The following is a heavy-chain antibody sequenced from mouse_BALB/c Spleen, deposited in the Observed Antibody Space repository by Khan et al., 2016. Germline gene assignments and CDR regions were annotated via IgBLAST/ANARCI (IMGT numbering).Heavy chain of an antibody. CDR2: IYPGNVNT. CDR1: GYTFTSYY. J-gene: IGHJ2*01. D-gene: IGHD2-1*01. CDR3: SISTMPQLDY. V-gene: IGHV1S56*01. Sequence: QVQLQQSGPEPVKPGASVRISCKASGYTFTSYYIHWVKQRPGQGLEWIGWIYPGNVNTKYNEKFKGKATLTADKSSSTAYMQLSSLTSEDSTVYFCSISTMPQLDYWGQGTTLTVSS.